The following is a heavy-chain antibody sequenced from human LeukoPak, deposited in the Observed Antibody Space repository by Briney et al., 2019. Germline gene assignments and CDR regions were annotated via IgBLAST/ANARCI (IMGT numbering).Heavy chain of an antibody. V-gene: IGHV3-30-3*01. CDR1: GFTFSSYA. CDR3: ARDRRPSIAAAGLFDY. J-gene: IGHJ4*02. CDR2: ISYDGSNK. D-gene: IGHD6-13*01. Sequence: PGGSLRLSCAASGFTFSSYAMHWVRQAPGKGLEWVAVISYDGSNKYYADSVKGRFTISRDNSKNTLYLQMNSLRAEDTAVYYCARDRRPSIAAAGLFDYWGLGTLVTVSS.